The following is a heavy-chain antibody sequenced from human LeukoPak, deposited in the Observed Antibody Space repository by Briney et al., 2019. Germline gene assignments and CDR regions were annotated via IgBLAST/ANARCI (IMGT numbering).Heavy chain of an antibody. D-gene: IGHD2-15*01. CDR2: IGTAGDT. V-gene: IGHV3-13*01. CDR1: GFTFSSYD. J-gene: IGHJ5*02. Sequence: GGSLRLSCAASGFTFSSYDMHWVRQATGKGLEWVSAIGTAGDTYYPGSVKGRFTISRENAKNSLYLQMNSLRAEDTAVYYCAAESLRGGYCSGGSCYLPDNWFDPWGQGTLVTVSS. CDR3: AAESLRGGYCSGGSCYLPDNWFDP.